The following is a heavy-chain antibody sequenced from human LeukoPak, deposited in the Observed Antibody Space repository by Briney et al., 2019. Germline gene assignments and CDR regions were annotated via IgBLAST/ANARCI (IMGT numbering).Heavy chain of an antibody. Sequence: SETLSLTCTVSGGSISSYYWSWIRQPAGKGLEWIGRIYTSGSTNYNPSLKSRVTMSVDTSKNQFSLKLSSVTAADTAVYYCARLRSASCAGDCYSRHHQFDYWGQGTLVTVSS. CDR2: IYTSGST. J-gene: IGHJ4*02. CDR1: GGSISSYY. CDR3: ARLRSASCAGDCYSRHHQFDY. D-gene: IGHD2-21*02. V-gene: IGHV4-4*07.